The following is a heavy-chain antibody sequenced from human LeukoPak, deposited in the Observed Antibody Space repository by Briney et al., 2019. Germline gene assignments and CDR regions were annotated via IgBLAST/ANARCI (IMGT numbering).Heavy chain of an antibody. Sequence: ASVKVSCKASGYTFTGYYMHWVRQAPGQGLEWMGWINPNSGGTNYAQKFQGRVTMTRDTSTSTAYMELSRLRSDDTAVYYCARGRPLLGNQPNYYFDYWGQGTLVTVSS. CDR2: INPNSGGT. J-gene: IGHJ4*02. CDR1: GYTFTGYY. D-gene: IGHD1-14*01. V-gene: IGHV1-2*02. CDR3: ARGRPLLGNQPNYYFDY.